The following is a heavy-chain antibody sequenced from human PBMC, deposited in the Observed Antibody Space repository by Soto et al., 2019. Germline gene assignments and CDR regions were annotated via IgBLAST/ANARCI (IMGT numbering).Heavy chain of an antibody. J-gene: IGHJ6*02. Sequence: GGSLRLSCAASGFSVSTNYMSWVRRAPGKGLEWVSVTYSGDSTYYADSVKGRFTISRHNAKNTLYLQMNSLRAEDTAVYYCARWNRGYSYGYEARAGYYYYGMDVWGQGTTVTVSS. CDR2: TYSGDST. D-gene: IGHD5-18*01. CDR3: ARWNRGYSYGYEARAGYYYYGMDV. V-gene: IGHV3-53*01. CDR1: GFSVSTNY.